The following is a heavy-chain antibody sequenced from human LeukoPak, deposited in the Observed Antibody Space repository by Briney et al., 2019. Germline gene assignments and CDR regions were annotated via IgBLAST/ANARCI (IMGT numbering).Heavy chain of an antibody. D-gene: IGHD2-2*01. CDR3: AKGPLRGTAAAIDY. Sequence: PGKSLRLSCAASGFTFNNYGMHWVRQAPGKGLEWVAVISYDGGNKHYPDSVKGRFTISRVISTDTLWLQMDSLRTEDTAVYYCAKGPLRGTAAAIDYWGQGTLVTVSS. J-gene: IGHJ4*02. CDR2: ISYDGGNK. V-gene: IGHV3-30*18. CDR1: GFTFNNYG.